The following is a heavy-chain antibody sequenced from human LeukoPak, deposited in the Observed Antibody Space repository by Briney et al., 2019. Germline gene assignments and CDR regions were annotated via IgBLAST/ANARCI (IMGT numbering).Heavy chain of an antibody. Sequence: SQTLSLTCTVSGGSISSGDYYWSWIRQPPGKGLEWIGYIYYSGSTNYNPSLKSRVTISVDTSKNQFSLKLSSVTAADTAVYYCARGLDYDSSGYPFDYWGQGTLVTVSS. CDR2: IYYSGST. V-gene: IGHV4-30-4*08. CDR1: GGSISSGDYY. CDR3: ARGLDYDSSGYPFDY. D-gene: IGHD3-22*01. J-gene: IGHJ4*02.